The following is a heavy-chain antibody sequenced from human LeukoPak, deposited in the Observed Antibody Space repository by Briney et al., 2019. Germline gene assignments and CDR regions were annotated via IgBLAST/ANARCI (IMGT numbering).Heavy chain of an antibody. V-gene: IGHV3-48*01. Sequence: GGSLRLSCAASGFTFSSHSMNWVRQAPGKGLEWISYITCSSSPICYADSVRGRFTISRDNAKNSLYLQMNSLRVEDAAVYYCARDGGHTSFDFDYWGQGTLVTVSS. CDR1: GFTFSSHS. J-gene: IGHJ4*02. D-gene: IGHD3-16*01. CDR3: ARDGGHTSFDFDY. CDR2: ITCSSSPI.